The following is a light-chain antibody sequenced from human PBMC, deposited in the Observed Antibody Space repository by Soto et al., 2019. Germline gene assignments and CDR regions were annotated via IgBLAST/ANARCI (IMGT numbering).Light chain of an antibody. J-gene: IGKJ4*01. CDR1: QLISNY. V-gene: IGKV3-11*01. CDR2: DAS. Sequence: TLSLSPGETATLSCRANQLISNYLAWYQQKPGQAPRLLIYDASNRATGIPARFSGSGSGTDFTLTISSLEPEDFAVYYCQQRGNWPLTFGGGTKVDI. CDR3: QQRGNWPLT.